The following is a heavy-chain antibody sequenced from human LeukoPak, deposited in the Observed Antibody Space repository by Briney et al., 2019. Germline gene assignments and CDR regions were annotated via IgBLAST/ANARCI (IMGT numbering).Heavy chain of an antibody. CDR1: GFTFSSYG. CDR2: IRYDGSNK. CDR3: ARDQVPAAIWEGSLAFDI. Sequence: GGSLRLSCAASGFTFSSYGMHWVRQAPGKGLEWVAFIRYDGSNKYYADSVKGRFTISRDNSKNTLYLQMNGLRAEDTAVYYCARDQVPAAIWEGSLAFDIWGQGTMVTVSS. J-gene: IGHJ3*02. V-gene: IGHV3-30*02. D-gene: IGHD2-2*01.